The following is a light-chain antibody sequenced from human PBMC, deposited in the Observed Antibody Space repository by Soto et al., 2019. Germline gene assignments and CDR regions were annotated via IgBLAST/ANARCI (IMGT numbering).Light chain of an antibody. V-gene: IGKV3-15*01. CDR1: HNINDN. Sequence: EMVMTQSPATLSLSPGERATLSCRASHNINDNLAWYQQKPGQAPRLFIFRASSRASGVPARFSGSGSGTEFNLTISSLLYEDFSVYYCQQYINWPRGTFGGGTKVEIK. J-gene: IGKJ4*01. CDR2: RAS. CDR3: QQYINWPRGT.